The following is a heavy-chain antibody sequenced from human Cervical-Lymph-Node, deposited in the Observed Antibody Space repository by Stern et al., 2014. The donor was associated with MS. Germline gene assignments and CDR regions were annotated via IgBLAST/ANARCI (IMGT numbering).Heavy chain of an antibody. CDR1: GFFFSKGW. V-gene: IGHV3-15*01. CDR2: IKPKTDGGTT. CDR3: TTDEVANFAH. Sequence: EQLVESGGGLVKPAGSLRLSCAVSGFFFSKGWMSWVRHAPGTGNERGGRIKPKTDGGTTNYSTPVQGRFTISRDDSKNILFLHMSSLKTEDTAIYYCTTDEVANFAHWGQGTLVTVSS. J-gene: IGHJ5*02.